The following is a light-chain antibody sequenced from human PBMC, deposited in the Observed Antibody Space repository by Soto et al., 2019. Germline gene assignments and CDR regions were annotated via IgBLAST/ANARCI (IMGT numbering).Light chain of an antibody. V-gene: IGLV2-14*01. CDR2: DVS. CDR1: SSDVGGYKY. J-gene: IGLJ1*01. CDR3: SSYTSYTSYV. Sequence: QSVLTQPASVSGSPGQSIAISCTGTSSDVGGYKYVSWYQQYPGKAPKLMIYDVSNRPSGVPDRFSGSKSGNTASLTISGLQSGDEADYYCSSYTSYTSYVFGTGTKVTVL.